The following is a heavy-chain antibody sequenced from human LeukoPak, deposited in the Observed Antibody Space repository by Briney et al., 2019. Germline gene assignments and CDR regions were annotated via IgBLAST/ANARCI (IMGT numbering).Heavy chain of an antibody. D-gene: IGHD3-22*01. J-gene: IGHJ4*02. Sequence: ASVKVSCKASGYTFTGYYMHWVRQAPGQGLEWMGWINPNSGGTNYAQKFQGRVTMTRDTSISTAYMELSGLRSDDTAVFYCARNTYYYDNSAGTFDFWGQGTLVTVPS. CDR2: INPNSGGT. CDR3: ARNTYYYDNSAGTFDF. V-gene: IGHV1-2*02. CDR1: GYTFTGYY.